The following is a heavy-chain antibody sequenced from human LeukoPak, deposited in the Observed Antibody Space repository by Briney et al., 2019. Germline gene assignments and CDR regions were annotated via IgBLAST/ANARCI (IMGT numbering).Heavy chain of an antibody. CDR3: ARNLSSANLAPHYDTGAFDY. D-gene: IGHD3-22*01. J-gene: IGHJ4*02. CDR1: GYSITNGYY. V-gene: IGHV4-38-2*01. Sequence: SETLSLTCAVSGYSITNGYYWGWIRQPPGKGLEWIGSIYHSGSTSYNPSLKSRVTISVDTSKNHFSLQLSSVTAADTAIYFCARNLSSANLAPHYDTGAFDYWGQGTLVTVSS. CDR2: IYHSGST.